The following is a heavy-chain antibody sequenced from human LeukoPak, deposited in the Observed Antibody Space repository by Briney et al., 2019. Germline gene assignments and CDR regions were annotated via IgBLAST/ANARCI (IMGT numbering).Heavy chain of an antibody. J-gene: IGHJ6*03. Sequence: GGSLRLSCAASGFTFSSYAMHWVRQAPGKGLEWVAVISYDGSNKYYADSVKGRFTISRDSSKNTLYLQMNSLRAEDTAVYYCARPSSRFLYYYYMDVWGKGTTVTVSS. CDR3: ARPSSRFLYYYYMDV. CDR1: GFTFSSYA. D-gene: IGHD6-13*01. CDR2: ISYDGSNK. V-gene: IGHV3-30-3*01.